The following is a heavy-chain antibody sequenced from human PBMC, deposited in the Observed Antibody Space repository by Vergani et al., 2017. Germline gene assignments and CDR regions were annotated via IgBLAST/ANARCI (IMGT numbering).Heavy chain of an antibody. CDR3: ARDLRKGVRRYYYDSSGYYD. Sequence: EVQLVESGGGVVRPGGPLRLSCAASGFTFDDYGMSWVRQAPGKGLEWVSGINWNGGSTGYADSVKGRFTISRDNAKNSLYLQMNSLRAEDTALYYCARDLRKGVRRYYYDSSGYYDWGQGTLVTVSS. CDR2: INWNGGST. CDR1: GFTFDDYG. J-gene: IGHJ4*02. D-gene: IGHD3-22*01. V-gene: IGHV3-20*04.